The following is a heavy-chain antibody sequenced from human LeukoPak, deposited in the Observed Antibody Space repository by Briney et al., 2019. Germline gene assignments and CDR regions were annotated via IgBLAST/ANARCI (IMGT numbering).Heavy chain of an antibody. CDR1: GYTFTGYY. CDR3: ARDLVDSGYEGSVRDDY. CDR2: INPNSGGT. D-gene: IGHD5-12*01. Sequence: VSVKVSCKASGYTFTGYYMHWVRQAPGQGLEWMGWINPNSGGTNYAQKFQGRVTMTRDTSISTAYMELSRLRSDDTAVYYCARDLVDSGYEGSVRDDYWGQGTLVTVSS. V-gene: IGHV1-2*02. J-gene: IGHJ4*02.